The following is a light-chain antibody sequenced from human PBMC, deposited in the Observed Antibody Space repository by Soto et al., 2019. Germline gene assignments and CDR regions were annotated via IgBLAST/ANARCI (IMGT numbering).Light chain of an antibody. CDR1: SSDVGSYKF. J-gene: IGLJ2*01. CDR3: CSYAGSSTLV. CDR2: EGS. V-gene: IGLV2-23*01. Sequence: QSVLTQPASVSGSPGQSITISCTGTSSDVGSYKFVSWYQQHPGKAPKLMIYEGSKRPSGVSNRFSGSKSGNTASLTISGLQTKEEADYCCCSYAGSSTLVFGGGTKLTVL.